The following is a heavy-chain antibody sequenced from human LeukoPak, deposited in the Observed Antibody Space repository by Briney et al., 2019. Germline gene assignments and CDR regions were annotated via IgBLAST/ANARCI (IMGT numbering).Heavy chain of an antibody. J-gene: IGHJ3*02. CDR1: GYTLTGYY. CDR2: INPNSGGT. Sequence: ASVKVSCKASGYTLTGYYMHWVRQAPGQGLEWMGWINPNSGGTNYAQKFQGRVTMTRDTSISTAYMELSRLRSDDTAVYYCAREGPQGYCSGGSCYGDAFDIWGQGTMVTVSS. V-gene: IGHV1-2*02. D-gene: IGHD2-15*01. CDR3: AREGPQGYCSGGSCYGDAFDI.